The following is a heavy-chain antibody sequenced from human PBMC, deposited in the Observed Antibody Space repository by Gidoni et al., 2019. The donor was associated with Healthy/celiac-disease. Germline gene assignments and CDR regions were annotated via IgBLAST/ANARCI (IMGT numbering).Heavy chain of an antibody. D-gene: IGHD4-4*01. V-gene: IGHV4-34*01. CDR1: GGSFSGYY. J-gene: IGHJ4*02. Sequence: QVQLQQGGAGLLEPSEPLSLTFPVSGGSFSGYYWSWIRQPPGKGLEWIGEINHSGSTNYNPSLKSRVTISVDTSKNQFSLKLSSVTAADTAVYYCARGGNSFRNFDYWGQGTLVTVSS. CDR3: ARGGNSFRNFDY. CDR2: INHSGST.